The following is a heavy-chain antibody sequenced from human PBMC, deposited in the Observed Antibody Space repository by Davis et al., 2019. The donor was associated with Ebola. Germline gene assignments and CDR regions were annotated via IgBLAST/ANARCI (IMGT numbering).Heavy chain of an antibody. Sequence: SGFTFSSYGMHWVRQAPGKGLEWVAKISYDGDNQYYADSVKGRFTISRDNSKNTLYLQMNSLRPEDTAVYYCAKDPHVYDILTGYFDYWGQGTLVTVSS. CDR3: AKDPHVYDILTGYFDY. CDR2: ISYDGDNQ. V-gene: IGHV3-30*18. D-gene: IGHD3-9*01. J-gene: IGHJ4*02. CDR1: GFTFSSYG.